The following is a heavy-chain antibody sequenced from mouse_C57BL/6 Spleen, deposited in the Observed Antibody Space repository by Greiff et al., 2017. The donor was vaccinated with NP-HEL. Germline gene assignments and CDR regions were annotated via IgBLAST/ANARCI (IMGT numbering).Heavy chain of an antibody. V-gene: IGHV5-9-1*02. CDR3: TRAETYFAMDY. Sequence: VMLVESGEGLVKPGGSLKLSCAASGFTFSSYAMSWVRQTPEKRLEWVAYISSGGDYIYYADTVKGRFTISRDNARNTLYLQMSSLKSEDTAMYYCTRAETYFAMDYWGQGTSVTVSS. CDR1: GFTFSSYA. CDR2: ISSGGDYI. J-gene: IGHJ4*01.